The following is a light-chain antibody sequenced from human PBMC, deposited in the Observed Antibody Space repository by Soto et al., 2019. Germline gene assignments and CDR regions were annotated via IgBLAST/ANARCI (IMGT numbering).Light chain of an antibody. J-gene: IGKJ5*01. Sequence: DIQMTQSPSSLSASVGGRVTITCRASQSISSYLNWYQQKPGKAPKLLIYAASSLQSGVPSRFSGSGSGTDCTLTISSLQPEDVATYYCQQSYSTTITLGQGTRLEIK. V-gene: IGKV1-39*01. CDR3: QQSYSTTIT. CDR1: QSISSY. CDR2: AAS.